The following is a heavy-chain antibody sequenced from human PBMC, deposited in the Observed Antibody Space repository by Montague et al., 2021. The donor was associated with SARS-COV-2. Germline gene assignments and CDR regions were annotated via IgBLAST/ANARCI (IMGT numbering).Heavy chain of an antibody. J-gene: IGHJ4*02. V-gene: IGHV4-4*07. Sequence: SETLSLTCTVSGGSISNYYWSWIRQAAGKGLEWIGRIYSSGSTNYNPSLKSRISMSVDTSKNQFSLKLSFVTAADTAIYYCARDYSHCSGGSCVFDYWGQGTLVTVSS. CDR3: ARDYSHCSGGSCVFDY. D-gene: IGHD2-15*01. CDR1: GGSISNYY. CDR2: IYSSGST.